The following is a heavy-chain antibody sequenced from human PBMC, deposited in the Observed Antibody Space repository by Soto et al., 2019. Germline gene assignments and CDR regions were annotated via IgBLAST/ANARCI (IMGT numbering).Heavy chain of an antibody. Sequence: QVQLVESGGDVVQPGRSLRLSCAVSGFTFSSYVIHWVRQAPGKGLEWVALTSLDGNKQYVDAGKERFTISRDSSNNKGNREMNRLRPEDTAVYYCAREDESSGYAGTFQHWCQGTLVTVSP. CDR1: GFTFSSYV. D-gene: IGHD3-22*01. J-gene: IGHJ1*01. CDR2: TSLDGNK. CDR3: AREDESSGYAGTFQH. V-gene: IGHV3-30-3*01.